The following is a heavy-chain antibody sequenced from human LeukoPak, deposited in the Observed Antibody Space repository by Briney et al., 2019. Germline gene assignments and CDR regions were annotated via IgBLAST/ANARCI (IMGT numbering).Heavy chain of an antibody. CDR3: ARDAYCSSTSCKEYFDL. V-gene: IGHV3-21*01. CDR1: GFTFSNYN. J-gene: IGHJ2*01. D-gene: IGHD2-2*01. CDR2: ITSSSTYI. Sequence: GGSLRLSCAASGFTFSNYNMNWVRQAPGKGLEWVSSITSSSTYIYYADSVKGRFTISRDNAKNSLYLQMNSLRAEDPAVYYCARDAYCSSTSCKEYFDLWGRGTLVTVSS.